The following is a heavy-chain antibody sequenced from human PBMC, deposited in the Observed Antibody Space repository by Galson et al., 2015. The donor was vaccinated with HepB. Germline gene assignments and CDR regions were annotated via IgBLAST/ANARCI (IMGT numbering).Heavy chain of an antibody. V-gene: IGHV3-23*01. CDR1: GFTFSSYA. D-gene: IGHD6-19*01. CDR2: ISGSGGST. Sequence: SLRLSCAASGFTFSSYAMSWVRQAPGKGLEWVSAISGSGGSTYYADSVKGRFTISRDNSKNTLYLQMNSLRAEDTAAYYCAKPATSNFSSGWYSRQGYFDYWGQGTLVTVSS. CDR3: AKPATSNFSSGWYSRQGYFDY. J-gene: IGHJ4*02.